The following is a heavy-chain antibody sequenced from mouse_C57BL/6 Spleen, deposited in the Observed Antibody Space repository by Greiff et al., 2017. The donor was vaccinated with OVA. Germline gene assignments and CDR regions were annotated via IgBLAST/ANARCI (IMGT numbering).Heavy chain of an antibody. Sequence: QVHVKQSGAELVRPGSSVKLSCKASGYTFTSYWMDWVKQRPGQGLEWIGNIYPSDSETHYNQKFKDKATLTVDKSSSTAYMQLSSLTSEDSAVYYCARGGDWYFDVWGTGTTVTVSS. CDR2: IYPSDSET. J-gene: IGHJ1*03. V-gene: IGHV1-61*01. CDR1: GYTFTSYW. CDR3: ARGGDWYFDV.